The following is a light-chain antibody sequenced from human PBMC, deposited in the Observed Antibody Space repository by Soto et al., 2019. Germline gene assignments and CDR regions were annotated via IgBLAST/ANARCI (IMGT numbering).Light chain of an antibody. J-gene: IGLJ3*02. CDR2: ASN. CDR1: TGPVTSSHY. CDR3: LLAYTGACV. Sequence: QAVVTQEPSLTVSPGGTVTLTCGSSTGPVTSSHYPYWFQQKPGQAPRTLIYASNIKHSWTPARFSGSLLGGKAALTLLGAQPEDEADYYCLLAYTGACVFGGGTKLTVL. V-gene: IGLV7-46*02.